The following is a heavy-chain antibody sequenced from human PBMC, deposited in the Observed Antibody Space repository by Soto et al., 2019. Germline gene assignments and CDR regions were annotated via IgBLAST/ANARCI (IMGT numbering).Heavy chain of an antibody. V-gene: IGHV3-30*18. CDR2: ISYDGSNK. D-gene: IGHD1-26*01. Sequence: QVQLVESGGGVVQPGRSLRLSCAASGFTFSSYGMHWVRQAPGKGLEWVAVISYDGSNKYYADSVKGRFTISRDNSKNTLYLQMNSLRAEDTAVYYCAKDFLPDQYSGSYYVDYWGQGTLVTVSS. CDR1: GFTFSSYG. CDR3: AKDFLPDQYSGSYYVDY. J-gene: IGHJ4*02.